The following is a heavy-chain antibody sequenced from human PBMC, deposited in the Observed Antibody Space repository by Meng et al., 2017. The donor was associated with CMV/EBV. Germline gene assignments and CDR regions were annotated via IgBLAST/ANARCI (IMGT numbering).Heavy chain of an antibody. Sequence: GESLKISCAASGIIFSAYAVTWVRQAPGKGLEWVSSITANGGRTYYADSVKGRFTVSRDNSKNSLYLQMNSLRAEDTAIYYYARDPNGDSIGAFEIWGQGTLVTVSS. CDR3: ARDPNGDSIGAFEI. CDR1: GIIFSAYA. D-gene: IGHD4-17*01. V-gene: IGHV3-23*01. J-gene: IGHJ3*02. CDR2: ITANGGRT.